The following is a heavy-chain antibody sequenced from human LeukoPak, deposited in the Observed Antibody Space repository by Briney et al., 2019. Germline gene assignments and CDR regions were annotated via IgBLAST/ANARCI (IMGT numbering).Heavy chain of an antibody. CDR3: AKDRYSSSPKEVDY. CDR1: GFTFSSHG. J-gene: IGHJ4*02. CDR2: IQFDGSNK. D-gene: IGHD6-6*01. V-gene: IGHV3-30*02. Sequence: GGSLRLSCAASGFTFSSHGMHWVRQAPGKGLEWVTFIQFDGSNKYYVDSVKGRFTISRDNSKNTLYLQMNSLRAEDTAVYYCAKDRYSSSPKEVDYWGQGTLVTVSS.